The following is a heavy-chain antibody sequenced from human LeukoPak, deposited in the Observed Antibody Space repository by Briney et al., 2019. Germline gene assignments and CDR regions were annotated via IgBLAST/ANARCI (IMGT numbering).Heavy chain of an antibody. CDR1: GYSISSASY. D-gene: IGHD4-11*01. J-gene: IGHJ4*02. CDR2: ISPSGNT. CDR3: ARRAYSDRYFDY. V-gene: IGHV4-38-2*01. Sequence: PSETLSLTCAVSGYSISSASYWGWIRQPPGKGLEWIGSISPSGNTYYNPSLKSRISISLDTSKNRFSLKLTSMTAADTAFYYCARRAYSDRYFDYWGQGTLVTVSS.